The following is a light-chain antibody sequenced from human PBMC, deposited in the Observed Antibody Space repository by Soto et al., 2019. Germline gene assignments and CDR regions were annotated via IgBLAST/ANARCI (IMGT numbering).Light chain of an antibody. CDR2: SNN. Sequence: QSVLTQPPSASGTPGQRVTISCSGSSSNIGSNTVNWYQQLPGTAPKLLIYSNNHRPSGVPDRFSGSKSGTSASLAISGLQSEDEPDYYCAAWDDSLNGLVFGGGTKLTVL. CDR1: SSNIGSNT. V-gene: IGLV1-44*01. CDR3: AAWDDSLNGLV. J-gene: IGLJ2*01.